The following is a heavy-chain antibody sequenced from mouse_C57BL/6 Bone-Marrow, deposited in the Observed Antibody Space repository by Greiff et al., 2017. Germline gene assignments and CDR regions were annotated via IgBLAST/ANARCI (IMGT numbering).Heavy chain of an antibody. J-gene: IGHJ3*01. CDR2: ISDGGSYT. CDR1: GFTFSSYA. Sequence: DVKLVESGGGLVKPGGSLKLSCAASGFTFSSYAMSWVRQTPEKRLEWVATISDGGSYTYYPDNVKGRFTISRDNAKNNLYLQMSHLKSEDTAMYYCARDLINAGFADWGQGTLVTVSA. CDR3: ARDLINAGFAD. V-gene: IGHV5-4*01.